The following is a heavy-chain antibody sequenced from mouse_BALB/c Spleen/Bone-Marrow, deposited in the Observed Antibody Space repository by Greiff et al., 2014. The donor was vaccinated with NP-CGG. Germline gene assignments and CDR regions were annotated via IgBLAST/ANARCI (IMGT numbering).Heavy chain of an antibody. J-gene: IGHJ2*01. CDR3: ARDYDYDY. V-gene: IGHV5-6-3*01. CDR2: INSNGGST. Sequence: VHVNQSGGGLVQPGGSLKLSCAASGFTFSSYGMSWVRQAPDKRLELVATINSNGGSTYYPDSVKGRFTISRDNAKNTLYLQMSSLKSEDTAMYYCARDYDYDYWGQGTTLTVSS. CDR1: GFTFSSYG. D-gene: IGHD2-4*01.